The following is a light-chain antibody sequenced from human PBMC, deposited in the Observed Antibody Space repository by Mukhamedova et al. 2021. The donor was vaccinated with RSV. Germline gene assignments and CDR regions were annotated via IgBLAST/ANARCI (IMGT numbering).Light chain of an antibody. V-gene: IGKV1-39*01. CDR2: AAS. Sequence: WYQRRVHGKAPKLLIYAASTLESGVPPRFSGGGSGTDFILSISSLQPEDFATYYCQQSDRTPFTFGPGTKVEIK. CDR3: QQSDRTPFT. J-gene: IGKJ3*01.